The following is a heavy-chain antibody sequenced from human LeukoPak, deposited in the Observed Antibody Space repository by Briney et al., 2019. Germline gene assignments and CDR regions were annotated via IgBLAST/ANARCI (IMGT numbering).Heavy chain of an antibody. J-gene: IGHJ4*02. CDR3: AGGEGWTAED. D-gene: IGHD3/OR15-3a*01. CDR2: IKEDGTEQ. Sequence: GGSLRLSCAASGFTVSRYWMTWVRHAPGNGLEWVATIKEDGTEQHLVESVQGRFTVSRDNTENSVCLQMNSLRVEDTGVYFCAGGEGWTAEDWGQGTQVTVSS. V-gene: IGHV3-7*03. CDR1: GFTVSRYW.